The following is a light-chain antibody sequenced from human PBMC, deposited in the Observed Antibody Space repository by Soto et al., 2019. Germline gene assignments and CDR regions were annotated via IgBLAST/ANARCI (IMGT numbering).Light chain of an antibody. Sequence: SYELTQPPSVSVAPGETARITCGGNNIGSYSVHWYLQKPGQAPVLVIYYNSDRPSGIPERFSGSNSGNTATLTISRVEAGDEADYYCQVWDSGSDSYVFGTGTKLTVL. CDR2: YNS. J-gene: IGLJ1*01. CDR3: QVWDSGSDSYV. V-gene: IGLV3-21*04. CDR1: NIGSYS.